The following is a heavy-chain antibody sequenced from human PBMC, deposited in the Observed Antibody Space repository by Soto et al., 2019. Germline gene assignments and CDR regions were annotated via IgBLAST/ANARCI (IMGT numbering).Heavy chain of an antibody. J-gene: IGHJ4*02. D-gene: IGHD5-18*01. Sequence: SETLSLTCAVYGGSFSGYYWSWIRQPPGKGLEWIGEINHSGSTNYNPSLKSRVTISVDTSKNQFSLKLSSVTAADTAVYYCARGSEGGYSYGYGVLTKYYFDYWGQGTLVTASS. CDR1: GGSFSGYY. CDR3: ARGSEGGYSYGYGVLTKYYFDY. V-gene: IGHV4-34*01. CDR2: INHSGST.